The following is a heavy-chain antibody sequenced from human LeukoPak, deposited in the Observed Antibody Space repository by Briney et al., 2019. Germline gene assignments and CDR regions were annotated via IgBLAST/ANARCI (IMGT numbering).Heavy chain of an antibody. V-gene: IGHV3-23*01. CDR1: GFTFNNYA. CDR2: ISGGGETT. Sequence: SGGSLRLSCAASGFTFNNYAMNWVRQAPGKGLEWVSSISGGGETTYYADSAKGRFTISRDTSMNTVYLQMNSLRAEDTAVYYCARLNFGDDYWGQGTLVTVSS. CDR3: ARLNFGDDY. J-gene: IGHJ4*02. D-gene: IGHD4-17*01.